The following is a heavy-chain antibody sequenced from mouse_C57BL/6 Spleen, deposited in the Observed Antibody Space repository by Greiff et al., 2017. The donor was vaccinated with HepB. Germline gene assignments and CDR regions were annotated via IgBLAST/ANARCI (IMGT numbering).Heavy chain of an antibody. V-gene: IGHV1-39*01. CDR3: ASFGNYAYFDY. D-gene: IGHD2-1*01. CDR2: INPNYGTT. CDR1: GYSFTDYN. J-gene: IGHJ2*01. Sequence: EVKLVESGPELVKPGASVKISCKASGYSFTDYNMNWVKQSNGKSLEWIGVINPNYGTTSYNQKFKGKATLTVDQSSSTAYMQLNSLTSEDSAVYYCASFGNYAYFDYWGQGTTLTVSS.